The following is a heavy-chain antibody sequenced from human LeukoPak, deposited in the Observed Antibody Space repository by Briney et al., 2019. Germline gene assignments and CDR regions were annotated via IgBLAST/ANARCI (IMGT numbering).Heavy chain of an antibody. CDR1: GYTFTNYA. J-gene: IGHJ6*02. Sequence: GSVKVSCKGSGYTFTNYAVHWVRQAPGQRLEWLGWINPGNGDTKYSQNFQGRVTVTSDTSAATAYVELNGLTSEDTAVYYCARERWHCRVNCYSVYYYALDVWGQGTTVTVSS. CDR2: INPGNGDT. CDR3: ARERWHCRVNCYSVYYYALDV. V-gene: IGHV1-3*01. D-gene: IGHD2-15*01.